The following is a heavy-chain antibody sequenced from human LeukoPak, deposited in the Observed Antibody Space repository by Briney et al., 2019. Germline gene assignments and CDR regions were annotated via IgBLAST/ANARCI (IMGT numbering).Heavy chain of an antibody. D-gene: IGHD6-13*01. J-gene: IGHJ4*02. V-gene: IGHV3-23*01. CDR3: ARREQQLAYFFDY. Sequence: GGSLRLSCAASGFTFSSYGMSSVRQAPGKGLQWGSAISGSGGSTYYAHSVKGRFTISRDNSKSTLFLQMKSLRAEDTAVYYCARREQQLAYFFDYWGQGTLVTVSS. CDR1: GFTFSSYG. CDR2: ISGSGGST.